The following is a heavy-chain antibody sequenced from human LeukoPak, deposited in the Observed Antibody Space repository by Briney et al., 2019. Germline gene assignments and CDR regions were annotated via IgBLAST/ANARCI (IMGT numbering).Heavy chain of an antibody. Sequence: SQTLSLTCAISGDSVSSNSAAWNWIRQSPSTGPEWLGRTYYRSKWYNDYAVSVKSRITINPDTSKNQFSLQLNSVTPEDTAVYYCARGNWGQQNDAFDIWGQGTMVTVSS. V-gene: IGHV6-1*01. CDR2: TYYRSKWYN. D-gene: IGHD3-16*01. CDR3: ARGNWGQQNDAFDI. CDR1: GDSVSSNSAA. J-gene: IGHJ3*02.